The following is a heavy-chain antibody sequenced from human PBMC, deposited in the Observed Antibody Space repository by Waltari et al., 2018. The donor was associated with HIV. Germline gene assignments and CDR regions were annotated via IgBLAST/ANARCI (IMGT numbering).Heavy chain of an antibody. J-gene: IGHJ4*02. Sequence: EVQLLESGGGLVQPGGSLRLSCAASGFTFSSYAMSWVRQAPGRGREWVSFISGSGGSTYYADSVKGRFTISRDNSKNTLYLQMNSLRAEDTAVYYCAKDNRDPLGTLWYWGQGTLVTVSS. CDR3: AKDNRDPLGTLWY. CDR1: GFTFSSYA. D-gene: IGHD2-21*01. CDR2: ISGSGGST. V-gene: IGHV3-23*01.